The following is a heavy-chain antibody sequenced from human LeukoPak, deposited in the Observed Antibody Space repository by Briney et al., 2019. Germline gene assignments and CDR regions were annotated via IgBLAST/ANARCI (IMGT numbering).Heavy chain of an antibody. V-gene: IGHV4-59*08. Sequence: PSETLSLTCTVSDGSISGYFWSWIRQPPGKGLEWIGYIYDSGSTNYNPSLKSRVTILVDTSKNQFFLKLSSVTAADTAVYYCARNTRNDLRNAGAHYWGQGTLVTVSS. J-gene: IGHJ4*02. CDR1: DGSISGYF. D-gene: IGHD3-16*01. CDR2: IYDSGST. CDR3: ARNTRNDLRNAGAHY.